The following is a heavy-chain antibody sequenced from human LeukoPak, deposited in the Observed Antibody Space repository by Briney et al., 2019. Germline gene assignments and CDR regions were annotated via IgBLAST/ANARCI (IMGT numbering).Heavy chain of an antibody. D-gene: IGHD2-15*01. CDR3: AKGSSVVVVTARGAFDN. V-gene: IGHV3-9*01. CDR2: ISWNSGSI. J-gene: IGHJ3*02. Sequence: GGSLRLSCAASGFTFDDYAMHWVRQAPGKGLEWVSGISWNSGSIGYADSVKGRFTISRDNAKNSLYLQMNSLRAEDTALYYCAKGSSVVVVTARGAFDNWGQGTMVTVSS. CDR1: GFTFDDYA.